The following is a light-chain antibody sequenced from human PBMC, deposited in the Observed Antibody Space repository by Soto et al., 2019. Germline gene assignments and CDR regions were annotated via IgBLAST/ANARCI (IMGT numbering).Light chain of an antibody. CDR3: QQRSGLPPT. CDR2: DTS. Sequence: EIVLTQSPATLSLSPGERATLSCRASQSVSRYFDWYHQKPDPPPRLLIYDTSNRATGIPPRFSGSGSGTDFTLTICSLEPEDPASGCCQQRSGLPPTFGQGPKVEIK. CDR1: QSVSRY. V-gene: IGKV3-11*01. J-gene: IGKJ1*01.